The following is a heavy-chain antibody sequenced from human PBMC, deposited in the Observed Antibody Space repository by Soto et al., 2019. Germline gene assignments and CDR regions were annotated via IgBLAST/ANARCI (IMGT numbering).Heavy chain of an antibody. CDR1: GYTFTSYA. J-gene: IGHJ4*02. D-gene: IGHD3-3*01. V-gene: IGHV1-3*01. CDR3: ARATIFGVVIY. Sequence: ASVKVSCKASGYTFTSYAMHWVGQAPGQRLEWMGWINAGNGNTKYSQKFQGRVTITRDTSASTAYMELSSLRSEDTAVYYCARATIFGVVIYWGQGTLVTVSS. CDR2: INAGNGNT.